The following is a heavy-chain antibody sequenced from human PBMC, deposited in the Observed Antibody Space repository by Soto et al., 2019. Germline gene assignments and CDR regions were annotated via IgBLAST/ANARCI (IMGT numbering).Heavy chain of an antibody. V-gene: IGHV4-61*01. J-gene: IGHJ4*02. Sequence: QVQLQESGPRLVKPSETLSLTCTVSGGSVSSGSYYWSWIRQPPGMGLEWIGYIYYSGSTNYNPSLKSRVTISIDTSENQFSLKLSSVTAADTAVYYCAREVVTSGWYGDYWGQGTLVTVSS. CDR1: GGSVSSGSYY. CDR2: IYYSGST. D-gene: IGHD6-19*01. CDR3: AREVVTSGWYGDY.